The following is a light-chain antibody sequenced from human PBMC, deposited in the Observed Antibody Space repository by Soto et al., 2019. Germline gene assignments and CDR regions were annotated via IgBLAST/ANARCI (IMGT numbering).Light chain of an antibody. J-gene: IGKJ2*01. CDR3: QQYNNWPPYT. CDR2: GAS. V-gene: IGKV3-15*01. Sequence: EIVMTQSPATLSVSPGERATLSCRASQSVSINLAWFQQKPGQAPRLLIYGASTRATGIPARFSGTGSGTEFTLTISSLQSEDFAVYYCQQYNNWPPYTFGQGTKVEIK. CDR1: QSVSIN.